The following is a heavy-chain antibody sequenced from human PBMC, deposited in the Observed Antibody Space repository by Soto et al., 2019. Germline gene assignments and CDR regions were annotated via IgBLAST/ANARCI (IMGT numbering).Heavy chain of an antibody. CDR1: GYTFTSSG. V-gene: IGHV1-18*01. Sequence: ASVKVSCKASGYTFTSSGISWVRQAPGQGLEWMGWISAYNGNTNYAQKLQGRVTMTTDTSTSTAYMELRSLRSDDTAVYYCARDLIRYFDGLTSYYSMDVWGQGTTVTVSS. CDR2: ISAYNGNT. J-gene: IGHJ6*02. CDR3: ARDLIRYFDGLTSYYSMDV. D-gene: IGHD3-9*01.